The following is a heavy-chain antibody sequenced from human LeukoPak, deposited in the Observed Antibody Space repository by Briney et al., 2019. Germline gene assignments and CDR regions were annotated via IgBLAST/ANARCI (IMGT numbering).Heavy chain of an antibody. CDR1: GFTFSRNG. V-gene: IGHV3-23*01. Sequence: GGSLRLSCAASGFTFSRNGMTWVRQAPGKGLEWVSAISGSGGSTYYADSVKGRFTISRDNSKNTLYLQMNSLRAEDTAVYYCAKGSVVTIYYYYYYMDVWGKGTTVTVSS. CDR2: ISGSGGST. J-gene: IGHJ6*03. CDR3: AKGSVVTIYYYYYYMDV. D-gene: IGHD4-23*01.